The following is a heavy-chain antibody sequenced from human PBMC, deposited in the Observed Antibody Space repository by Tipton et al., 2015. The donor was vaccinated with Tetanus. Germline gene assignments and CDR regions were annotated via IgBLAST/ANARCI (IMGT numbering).Heavy chain of an antibody. CDR1: GFTFSNYV. CDR2: TYGDGST. V-gene: IGHV3-53*01. Sequence: GSLRLSCAASGFTFSNYVMNWVRQAPGKGLEWVSLTYGDGSTYYADSVKGRFTISRDNSKNTLYPQMSNLRAEDTAVYYCARDYPDFDYWGQGTLVTVSS. J-gene: IGHJ4*02. D-gene: IGHD3-16*02. CDR3: ARDYPDFDY.